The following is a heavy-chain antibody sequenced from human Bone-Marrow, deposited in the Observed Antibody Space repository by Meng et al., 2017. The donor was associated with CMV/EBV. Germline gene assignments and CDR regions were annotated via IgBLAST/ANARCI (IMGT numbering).Heavy chain of an antibody. D-gene: IGHD4-17*01. CDR2: IYYSGST. V-gene: IGHV4-59*01. J-gene: IGHJ6*02. Sequence: SETLSLTCTVSGGSISSYYWSWIRQPPGKGLEWIGYIYYSGSTNYNPSLKSRVTISVDTSKNQFSLKLSSVTAADTAVYYCARGGDDYGDSNEDYGMDVWGQGTMVTVSS. CDR1: GGSISSYY. CDR3: ARGGDDYGDSNEDYGMDV.